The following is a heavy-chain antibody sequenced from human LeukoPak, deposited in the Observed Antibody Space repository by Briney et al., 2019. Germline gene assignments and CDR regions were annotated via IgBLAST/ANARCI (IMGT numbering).Heavy chain of an antibody. CDR3: ARDSPNEAILWWSIDY. D-gene: IGHD2-21*01. Sequence: PGGSLRLSCAASGFTFNKYWMTWVRQAPGKGLEWVSSISSSSSYRYYEESVKGRFSISRDNARNSLYLQMNSLRAEDTAVYYCARDSPNEAILWWSIDYWGQGTLVTVSS. CDR1: GFTFNKYW. J-gene: IGHJ4*02. V-gene: IGHV3-21*01. CDR2: ISSSSSYR.